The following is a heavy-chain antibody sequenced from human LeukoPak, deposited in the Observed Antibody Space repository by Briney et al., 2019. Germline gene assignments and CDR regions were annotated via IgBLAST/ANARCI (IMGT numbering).Heavy chain of an antibody. J-gene: IGHJ6*03. CDR3: ARGVGDYYYGSGFDYYYYYMDV. CDR1: GFTFSDYN. V-gene: IGHV3-11*01. Sequence: PGGSLRLSCAASGFTFSDYNMRWIRQAPGKGLEWVAAISRSGSTKYYADSVKGRFTISRDNAKNSLFLQMNSLRAEDTAVYYCARGVGDYYYGSGFDYYYYYMDVWGKGTTVTISS. D-gene: IGHD3-10*01. CDR2: ISRSGSTK.